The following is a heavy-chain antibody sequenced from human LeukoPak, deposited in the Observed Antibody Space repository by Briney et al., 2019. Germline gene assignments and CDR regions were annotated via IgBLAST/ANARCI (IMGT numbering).Heavy chain of an antibody. CDR1: GFTFSSYG. V-gene: IGHV3-48*01. CDR3: VRDLLYSGYGPRFDY. J-gene: IGHJ4*02. D-gene: IGHD5-12*01. CDR2: ISSSSTTI. Sequence: GGTLRLSCAASGFTFSSYGMSWVRQAPGKGLEWVSYISSSSTTIYYADSVKGRFTISRDNAKNSLYLQMNSLRAEDTAVYYCVRDLLYSGYGPRFDYWGQGTLVTVSS.